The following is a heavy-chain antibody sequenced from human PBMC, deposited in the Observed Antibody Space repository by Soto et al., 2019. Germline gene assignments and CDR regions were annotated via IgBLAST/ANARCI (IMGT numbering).Heavy chain of an antibody. J-gene: IGHJ6*02. D-gene: IGHD3-3*01. CDR1: GYTFTGYY. V-gene: IGHV1-2*04. Sequence: ASVKVSCKASGYTFTGYYMHWVRQAPGQGLEWMGWINPNSGGTNYAQKFQGWVTMTRDTSISTAYMELSRLRSDDTAVYYCARGGGVSSNYYYGMAVWGQGTTVTVSS. CDR3: ARGGGVSSNYYYGMAV. CDR2: INPNSGGT.